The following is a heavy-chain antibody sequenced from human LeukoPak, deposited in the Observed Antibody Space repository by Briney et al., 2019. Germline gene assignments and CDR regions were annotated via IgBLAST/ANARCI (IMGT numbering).Heavy chain of an antibody. CDR1: GFTFSSYA. Sequence: GGSLRLSCAASGFTFSSYAMSWVRQAPGKGLEWVSAISGSGGSTYYADSVKGRFTISRDNAKNTLYLQMNSLRVEDTAVYYCTSDSRYSGSYGAFDIWGQGTMVTVSS. CDR3: TSDSRYSGSYGAFDI. D-gene: IGHD1-26*01. CDR2: ISGSGGST. V-gene: IGHV3-23*01. J-gene: IGHJ3*02.